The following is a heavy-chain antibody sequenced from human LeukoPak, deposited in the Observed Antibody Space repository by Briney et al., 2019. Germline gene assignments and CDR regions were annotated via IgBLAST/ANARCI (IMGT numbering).Heavy chain of an antibody. D-gene: IGHD3-10*01. CDR1: GGSFSRYY. CDR2: FNHSGST. J-gene: IGHJ4*02. CDR3: ARDHMVRGVKRRWDY. Sequence: PSETLDITCAVNGGSFSRYYCRWIRQPPPKRLQLIGEFNHSGSTNYNPSLKSRVTISVDTSKNQFSLKLSSVTAADTAVYYCARDHMVRGVKRRWDYWGQGTLVTVSS. V-gene: IGHV4-34*01.